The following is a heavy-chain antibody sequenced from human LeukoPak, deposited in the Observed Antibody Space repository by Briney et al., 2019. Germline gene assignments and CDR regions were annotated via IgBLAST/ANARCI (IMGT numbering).Heavy chain of an antibody. Sequence: GGSLRLSCAASGFIFSSYWMTWVRQAPGKGLEWVANIKQAGSENSYVDSVKGRFTISRDNGKNSLYLQINSLRAEDTAVYYCARLSGGEENWFDPWGQGTLVTVSS. J-gene: IGHJ5*02. CDR2: IKQAGSEN. CDR3: ARLSGGEENWFDP. CDR1: GFIFSSYW. V-gene: IGHV3-7*01.